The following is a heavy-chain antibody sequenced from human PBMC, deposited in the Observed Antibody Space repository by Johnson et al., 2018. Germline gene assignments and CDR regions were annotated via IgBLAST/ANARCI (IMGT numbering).Heavy chain of an antibody. Sequence: QLVQSGPEVKKPGTSVKVSCKASGFTFTSSAVQWVRQARGQRLEWIGWIVVGSGNTNYAQKFQERVPITRDMSTSTASMELSSLRAEDTAGYYWAAQGPMVRGVIPHYYYYGMDVWGQGTTVTVSS. J-gene: IGHJ6*02. D-gene: IGHD3-10*01. CDR3: AAQGPMVRGVIPHYYYYGMDV. CDR1: GFTFTSSA. V-gene: IGHV1-58*01. CDR2: IVVGSGNT.